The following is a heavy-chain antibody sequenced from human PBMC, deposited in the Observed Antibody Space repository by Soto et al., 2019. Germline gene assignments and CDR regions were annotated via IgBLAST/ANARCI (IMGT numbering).Heavy chain of an antibody. D-gene: IGHD2-21*01. CDR3: ARHAGIGGARKQRSDY. CDR2: INHSGRT. J-gene: IGHJ4*02. V-gene: IGHV4-34*01. CDR1: WVFTGLY. Sequence: QPLGPGLFKPSETLAPTYAVLCWVFTGLYLLLIPQPPRKGLAWIGEINHSGRTNYNPSLKRQVTISVDTSKNQFSLKLSSVTAADTAVYYCARHAGIGGARKQRSDYWGQGTLVTVSS.